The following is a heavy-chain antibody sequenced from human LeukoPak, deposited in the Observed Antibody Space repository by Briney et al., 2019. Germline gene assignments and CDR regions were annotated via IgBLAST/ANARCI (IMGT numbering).Heavy chain of an antibody. V-gene: IGHV4-59*01. J-gene: IGHJ5*02. Sequence: PETLSLTCTVSGGSISSYYWSWIRQPPGKGLEWIGYIYYSGSTNYNPSLKSRVTISVDTSKNQFSLKLSSVTAADTAVYYCARSHGSGSYYDNWFDPWGQGTLVTVSS. CDR3: ARSHGSGSYYDNWFDP. CDR1: GGSISSYY. CDR2: IYYSGST. D-gene: IGHD3-10*01.